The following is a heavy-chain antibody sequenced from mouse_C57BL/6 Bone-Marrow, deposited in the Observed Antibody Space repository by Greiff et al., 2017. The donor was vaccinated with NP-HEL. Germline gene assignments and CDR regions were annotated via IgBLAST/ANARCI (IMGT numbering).Heavy chain of an antibody. V-gene: IGHV3-1*01. D-gene: IGHD2-1*01. CDR2: ISYSGST. CDR3: ARGSYGNDAMDY. Sequence: EVQLQQSGPGMVKPSQSLSLTCTVTGYSITSGYDWHWIRHFPGNKLEWMGYISYSGSTNYNPSLKSRISITHDTSKNHFFLKLNSVTTEDTATYYGARGSYGNDAMDYWGQGTSVTVSS. CDR1: GYSITSGYD. J-gene: IGHJ4*01.